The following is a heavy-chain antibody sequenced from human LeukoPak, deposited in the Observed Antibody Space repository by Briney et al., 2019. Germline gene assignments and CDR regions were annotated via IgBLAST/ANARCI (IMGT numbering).Heavy chain of an antibody. CDR1: GFTFSSYA. CDR2: ISGSGGST. J-gene: IGHJ4*02. CDR3: ARAPSPLAVAGTDY. D-gene: IGHD6-19*01. Sequence: GSLRLSCAASGFTFSSYAMSWVRQGPGKGLEWVPAISGSGGSTYYADSVKGRFTISRDNSKNTLYLQMNSLRAEDTAVYYCARAPSPLAVAGTDYWGQGTLVTVSS. V-gene: IGHV3-23*01.